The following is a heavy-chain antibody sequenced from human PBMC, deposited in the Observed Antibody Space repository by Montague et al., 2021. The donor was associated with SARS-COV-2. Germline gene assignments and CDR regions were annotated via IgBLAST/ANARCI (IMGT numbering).Heavy chain of an antibody. V-gene: IGHV6-1*01. CDR2: N. D-gene: IGHD5-18*01. CDR3: SRGFNTAMFEFDY. J-gene: IGHJ4*02. Sequence: NDHAVPAKSRITINPDTSKNQFSLQLNSVTSEDTALYYCSRGFNTAMFEFDYWGQGALVTVSS.